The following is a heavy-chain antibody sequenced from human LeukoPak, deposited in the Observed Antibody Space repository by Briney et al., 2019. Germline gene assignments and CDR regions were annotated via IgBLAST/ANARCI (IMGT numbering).Heavy chain of an antibody. CDR1: GYTFTGYY. J-gene: IGHJ4*02. D-gene: IGHD2-2*02. CDR3: ARGIVVVPAAIPSAISY. CDR2: INPNSGGT. Sequence: ASVKVSCKASGYTFTGYYMHWVRQAPGQGLEWMGWINPNSGGTNYAQKFQGRVTMTRDTSISAAYMELSRLRSDDTAVYYCARGIVVVPAAIPSAISYCGQGTLVTVSS. V-gene: IGHV1-2*02.